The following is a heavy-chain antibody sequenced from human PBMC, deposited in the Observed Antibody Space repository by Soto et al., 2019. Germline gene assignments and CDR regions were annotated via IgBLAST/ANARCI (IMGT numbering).Heavy chain of an antibody. Sequence: PGGSMRLSCEASGFSISDYDMSWIRQDTGKGLQWVSYISTTSTYTNYADSVKGRFTISRDNAKNSLYLQMNSLRAEDTAVYYCAKGVPGIAVAGTGYFQHWGQGTLVTVSS. CDR2: ISTTSTYT. D-gene: IGHD6-19*01. V-gene: IGHV3-11*05. J-gene: IGHJ1*01. CDR3: AKGVPGIAVAGTGYFQH. CDR1: GFSISDYD.